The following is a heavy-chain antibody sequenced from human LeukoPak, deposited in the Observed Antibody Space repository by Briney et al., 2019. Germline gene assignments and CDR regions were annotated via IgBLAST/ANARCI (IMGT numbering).Heavy chain of an antibody. V-gene: IGHV1-69*01. D-gene: IGHD2-15*01. Sequence: SVKVSCKASGGTFSSYAISWVRQAPGQGLEWMGGIIPIFGTANYAQKFQGRVTITADESTSTAYMELSSLRSDDTAVYYCARGPLRYCSGGSCPNWFDPWGQGTLVTVSS. CDR1: GGTFSSYA. J-gene: IGHJ5*02. CDR2: IIPIFGTA. CDR3: ARGPLRYCSGGSCPNWFDP.